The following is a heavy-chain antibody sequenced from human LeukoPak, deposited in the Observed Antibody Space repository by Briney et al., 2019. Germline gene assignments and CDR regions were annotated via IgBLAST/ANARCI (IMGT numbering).Heavy chain of an antibody. V-gene: IGHV3-64*01. CDR3: ARISHGYMDV. CDR1: GFTFSSYA. Sequence: PGGSLRLSCAASGFTFSSYAMHWVRQAPGKGLEYVSAISSNGGSTYYANSVEGRFTISRDNSKNTLYLQMGSLRAEDMAVYYCARISHGYMDVWGKGTTVTVSS. CDR2: ISSNGGST. J-gene: IGHJ6*03.